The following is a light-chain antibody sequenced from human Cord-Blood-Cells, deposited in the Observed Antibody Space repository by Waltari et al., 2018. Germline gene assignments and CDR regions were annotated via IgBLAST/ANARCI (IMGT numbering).Light chain of an antibody. Sequence: EIVLTQSPATLSLSPGERATLSCRASQSVSSYLAWYQQKPGQAPRLLIYDASNRATGIPARFSGSGSGTDFTLTISSLEPEDFAVDYCQQRSNWRASFGQGTKLESK. CDR3: QQRSNWRAS. J-gene: IGKJ2*03. CDR1: QSVSSY. V-gene: IGKV3-11*01. CDR2: DAS.